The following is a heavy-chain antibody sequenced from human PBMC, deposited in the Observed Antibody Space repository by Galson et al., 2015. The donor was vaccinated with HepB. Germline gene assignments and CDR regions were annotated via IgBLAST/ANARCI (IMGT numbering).Heavy chain of an antibody. CDR2: MNPNSGNT. J-gene: IGHJ6*02. CDR1: GYTFTSYD. CDR3: ARVRGSSWYEFNSYYYYGMDV. D-gene: IGHD6-13*01. V-gene: IGHV1-8*01. Sequence: SVKVSCKASGYTFTSYDTNWVRQATGQGLEWMGWMNPNSGNTGYAQKFQGRVPMTGNTSISTAYMELSGLRSEDTAVYYCARVRGSSWYEFNSYYYYGMDVWGQGTTVTVSS.